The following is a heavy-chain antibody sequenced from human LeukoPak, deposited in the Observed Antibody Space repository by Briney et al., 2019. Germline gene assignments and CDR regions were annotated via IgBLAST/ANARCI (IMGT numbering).Heavy chain of an antibody. J-gene: IGHJ4*02. CDR3: ARDPESSSFDL. CDR2: IDQGGSVR. V-gene: IGHV3-7*01. CDR1: GFSFSTYW. D-gene: IGHD6-13*01. Sequence: GGSLRLSCAASGFSFSTYWMSWVRQTPKKGLEFVANIDQGGSVRNYMDSLKGRCTISRDNAKKSLYLEINSLRADDTAVYYCARDPESSSFDLWGRGALVTVSS.